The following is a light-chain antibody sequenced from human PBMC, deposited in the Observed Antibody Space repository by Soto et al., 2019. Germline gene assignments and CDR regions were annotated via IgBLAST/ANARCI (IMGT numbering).Light chain of an antibody. CDR1: QSVLYSSNNKNY. V-gene: IGKV4-1*01. Sequence: DIVMTQSPDSLAVSVGEMATINCKSSQSVLYSSNNKNYLAWYQQKPGQPPKLLIYWASTRESGVPDRFSGSGSGTDFTLTISSLQAEDVAVYYCQQYYSTPYTFGQGTKLEIK. CDR3: QQYYSTPYT. J-gene: IGKJ2*01. CDR2: WAS.